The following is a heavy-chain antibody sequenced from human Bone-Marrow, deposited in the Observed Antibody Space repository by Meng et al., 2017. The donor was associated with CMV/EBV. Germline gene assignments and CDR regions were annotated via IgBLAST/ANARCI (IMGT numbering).Heavy chain of an antibody. CDR3: ARGPQLLYGAFEI. V-gene: IGHV4-34*01. D-gene: IGHD2-2*02. CDR1: GGSFSGYY. CDR2: INHSGST. J-gene: IGHJ3*02. Sequence: SETLSLTCAVYGGSFSGYYWSWIRQPPGKGLEWIGEINHSGSTNYNPSLKSRVTISVDTSKNHFSLKLSSVTAADTAVYYCARGPQLLYGAFEIWGPGTMVTVSS.